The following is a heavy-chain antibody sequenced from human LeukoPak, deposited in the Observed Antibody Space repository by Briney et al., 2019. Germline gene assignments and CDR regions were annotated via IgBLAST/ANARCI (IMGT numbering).Heavy chain of an antibody. CDR1: GFTVSSNY. CDR3: ASLHYYSLDY. J-gene: IGHJ4*02. CDR2: IYSGGST. Sequence: GGSLRLSCAASGFTVSSNYMSWVRQAPGKGLEWVSVIYSGGSTYYADSVKGRFTISRDSSKNTLYLQMNSLRAEDTAVYYCASLHYYSLDYWGQGTLVSVSS. V-gene: IGHV3-66*01. D-gene: IGHD3-10*01.